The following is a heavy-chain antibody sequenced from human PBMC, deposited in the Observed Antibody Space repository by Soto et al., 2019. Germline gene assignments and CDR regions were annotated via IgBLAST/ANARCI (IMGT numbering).Heavy chain of an antibody. CDR3: ARDQVDYYGSGRPDAFDI. Sequence: ASVKVSCKASGYTFTSYGISWVRQAPGQGLEWMGWISAYNGNTNYAQKLRGRVTMTTDTSTSTAYMELRSLRSDDTAVYYCARDQVDYYGSGRPDAFDIWGQGTMVTVSS. CDR2: ISAYNGNT. J-gene: IGHJ3*02. D-gene: IGHD3-10*01. V-gene: IGHV1-18*04. CDR1: GYTFTSYG.